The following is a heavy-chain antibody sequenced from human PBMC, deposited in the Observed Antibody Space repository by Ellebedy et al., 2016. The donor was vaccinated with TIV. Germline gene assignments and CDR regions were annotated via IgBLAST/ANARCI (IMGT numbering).Heavy chain of an antibody. J-gene: IGHJ4*02. D-gene: IGHD3-16*01. CDR1: GFSLSTSGMC. V-gene: IGHV2-70*11. Sequence: SGPTLVKPTETLTLTCTFSGFSLSTSGMCINWIRQPPGKALEWLARIDWYEDTYYSTSLQSRLTLSKDRTRNQVVLTMTSMDADDSGMYFCAREDGEFSYALDSWGQGILVTVST. CDR2: IDWYEDT. CDR3: AREDGEFSYALDS.